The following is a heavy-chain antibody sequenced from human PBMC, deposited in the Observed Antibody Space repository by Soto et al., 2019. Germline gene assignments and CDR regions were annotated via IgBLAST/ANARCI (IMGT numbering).Heavy chain of an antibody. J-gene: IGHJ2*01. CDR3: ARVVTAIRYWYFDL. Sequence: QLQLQESGPGLVKPSETLSLTCTVSGGSISSSSYYWGWIRQPPGKGLEWIGSIYYSGSTYYNPSPTSRVTISVDTSKNQCSLNLSSVTAADTAVYYCARVVTAIRYWYFDLWGRGTLVTVSS. CDR2: IYYSGST. V-gene: IGHV4-39*01. CDR1: GGSISSSSYY. D-gene: IGHD2-21*02.